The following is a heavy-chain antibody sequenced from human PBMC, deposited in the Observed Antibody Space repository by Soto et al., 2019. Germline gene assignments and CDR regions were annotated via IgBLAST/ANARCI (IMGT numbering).Heavy chain of an antibody. CDR1: GDTFSRFT. J-gene: IGHJ4*02. CDR2: IIPMLGMS. Sequence: QVQLVQSGAEVTKPGSSVTVSCTASGDTFSRFTLSWVRQAPGQGLEWMGRIIPMLGMSNSALKFQGRVTITPDEXTNKVYMHLNSLRSDDTAVYYCATSYGSGSAHFDSWGQGTLVTVSS. D-gene: IGHD3-10*01. V-gene: IGHV1-69*02. CDR3: ATSYGSGSAHFDS.